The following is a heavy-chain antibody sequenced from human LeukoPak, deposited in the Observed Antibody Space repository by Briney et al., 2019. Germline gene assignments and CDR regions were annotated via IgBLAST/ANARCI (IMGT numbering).Heavy chain of an antibody. Sequence: SETLSLTCTVSGDSISSYYWSWIRQPPGKGLEWIGYIYYSGSTNYNPSLKSRVTISVDTSKNQFSLKLSSVTAADTAVYYCARGYWGFGEPSGYYYYYMDVWGKGTTVTISS. D-gene: IGHD3-10*01. CDR1: GDSISSYY. CDR3: ARGYWGFGEPSGYYYYYMDV. V-gene: IGHV4-59*01. CDR2: IYYSGST. J-gene: IGHJ6*03.